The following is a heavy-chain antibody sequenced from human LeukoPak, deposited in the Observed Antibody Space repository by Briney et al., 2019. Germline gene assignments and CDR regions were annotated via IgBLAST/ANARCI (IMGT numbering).Heavy chain of an antibody. CDR2: ITRGSIYT. D-gene: IGHD6-13*01. V-gene: IGHV3-21*01. CDR1: GFTFSNYN. J-gene: IGHJ4*02. CDR3: ARSLRLAAAGTSYFDY. Sequence: PGGSLRLSCAASGFTFSNYNMNWVRQTPGKGLEWVSSITRGSIYTFYADSVKGRITISRDNAKNSLSLQMNSLRAEDTAVYYCARSLRLAAAGTSYFDYWGQGTLVTVSS.